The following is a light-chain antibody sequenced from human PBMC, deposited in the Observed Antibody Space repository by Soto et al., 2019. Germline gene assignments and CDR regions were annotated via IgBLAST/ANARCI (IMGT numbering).Light chain of an antibody. CDR2: GNR. V-gene: IGLV1-40*01. Sequence: QPVLTQPPSVSGAPGQRVTISYTGNNSNLGAGYDVHWYQQLPGAAPKLVIFGNRNRPSGVPERFSGSKSGTSASLAITGLQAEDEADYYCQAYDYSLTAFVFGGGTKLTVL. CDR3: QAYDYSLTAFV. J-gene: IGLJ3*02. CDR1: NSNLGAGYD.